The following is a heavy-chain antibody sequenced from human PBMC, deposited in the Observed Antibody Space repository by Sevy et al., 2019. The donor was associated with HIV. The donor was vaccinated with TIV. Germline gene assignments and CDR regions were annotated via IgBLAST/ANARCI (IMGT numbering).Heavy chain of an antibody. CDR1: GFTFSNFA. J-gene: IGHJ4*02. CDR3: AKKMGGGSGMAFLIDY. D-gene: IGHD5-18*01. V-gene: IGHV3-23*01. Sequence: GGSLRLSCAASGFTFSNFAMGWVRRAPGKGLDWISVISPTGDYTYYADSVKGRFTISRDNSKNTLFLQLNSLRAEDAAIFYCAKKMGGGSGMAFLIDYWGQGTLVTVSS. CDR2: ISPTGDYT.